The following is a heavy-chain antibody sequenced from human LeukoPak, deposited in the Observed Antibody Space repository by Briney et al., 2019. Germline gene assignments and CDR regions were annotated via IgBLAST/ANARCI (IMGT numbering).Heavy chain of an antibody. CDR1: GFTFSNTW. Sequence: GGSLRLSCAASGFTFSNTWMNWVRQAPGKGLEWVGRIKSETDGGTTDYAAPVKGRFTISRDDSKNTLYLQMNSLKTEDTAVHYCTPYHIPDWGQGTLVTVSS. J-gene: IGHJ4*02. D-gene: IGHD2-21*01. CDR3: TPYHIPD. CDR2: IKSETDGGTT. V-gene: IGHV3-15*01.